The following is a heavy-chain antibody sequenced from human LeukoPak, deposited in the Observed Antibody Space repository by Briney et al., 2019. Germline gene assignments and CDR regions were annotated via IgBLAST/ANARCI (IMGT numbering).Heavy chain of an antibody. D-gene: IGHD3-22*01. Sequence: GGSLRLSCAASGFTFSSYAMSWVRQAPGKGLEWVSHISGSGGGTYYADSVKGRFTISRDNSKNTLYLQMNSLRAEDTAVYYCAKTSRGRYYDSSGYYPLGYWGQGTLVTVSS. CDR3: AKTSRGRYYDSSGYYPLGY. CDR2: ISGSGGGT. V-gene: IGHV3-23*01. CDR1: GFTFSSYA. J-gene: IGHJ4*02.